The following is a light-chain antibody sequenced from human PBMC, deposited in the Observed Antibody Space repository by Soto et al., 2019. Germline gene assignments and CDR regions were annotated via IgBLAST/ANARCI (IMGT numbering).Light chain of an antibody. CDR1: SSNIGNNY. CDR2: DNN. Sequence: QSALTQPPSVSAAPGQRVTISCSGSSSNIGNNYVSWYQQLPGTAPKLLIYDNNKRPSGIPDRFSGSKSGASATLGITGLQTGDEADYHCETWDSSLSAVVFGGGTKVTVL. CDR3: ETWDSSLSAVV. J-gene: IGLJ2*01. V-gene: IGLV1-51*01.